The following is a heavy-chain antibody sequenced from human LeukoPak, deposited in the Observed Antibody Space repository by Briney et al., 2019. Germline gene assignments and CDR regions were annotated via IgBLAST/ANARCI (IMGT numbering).Heavy chain of an antibody. CDR1: GFTFSSYW. V-gene: IGHV3-74*01. J-gene: IGHJ4*02. CDR3: AREVGPARRFDY. Sequence: GGSLRLSCAASGFTFSSYWMHWVRQAPGKGLVWVSRINSDGSSTSYADSVKGRFTISRDNAKNSLYLQMNSLRAEDTAVYYCAREVGPARRFDYWGQGTLVTVSS. CDR2: INSDGSST.